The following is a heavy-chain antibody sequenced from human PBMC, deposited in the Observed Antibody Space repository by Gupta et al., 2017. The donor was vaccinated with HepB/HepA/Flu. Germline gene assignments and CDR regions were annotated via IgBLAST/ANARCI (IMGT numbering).Heavy chain of an antibody. J-gene: IGHJ4*02. CDR1: TITFSDYA. CDR2: ISYDGSIQ. Sequence: QVQLVESGGGVVQPGGSLRLSCAASTITFSDYAMGWVRQAPGKGLEWVAVISYDGSIQNYAVSVKGRFTISRDNSRYTLYLIMNSLRSDDTALYYCVRTRGSYYHDFWGQGTLVSVSS. CDR3: VRTRGSYYHDF. D-gene: IGHD1-26*01. V-gene: IGHV3-30*14.